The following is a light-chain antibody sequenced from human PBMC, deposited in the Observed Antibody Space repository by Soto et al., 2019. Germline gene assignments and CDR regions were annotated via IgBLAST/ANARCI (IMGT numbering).Light chain of an antibody. V-gene: IGKV4-1*01. Sequence: DIVMTQSPDSLAVSLGERATINCKSSQNILYSSNYKSSLAWYQQKPGQPPKLLIYWASTRESGVPDRFSGSGSGTDFTLTISSLQAEDVAVYYCQQYYNSPLTFGQGTKVDIK. CDR1: QNILYSSNYKSS. CDR3: QQYYNSPLT. CDR2: WAS. J-gene: IGKJ1*01.